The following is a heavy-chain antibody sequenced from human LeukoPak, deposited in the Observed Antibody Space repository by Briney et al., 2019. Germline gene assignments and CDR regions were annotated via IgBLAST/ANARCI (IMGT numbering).Heavy chain of an antibody. V-gene: IGHV3-23*01. J-gene: IGHJ4*02. CDR1: GFTFSTFA. D-gene: IGHD4-17*01. Sequence: GGSLGLSCAASGFTFSTFAMTWVRQAPGKGLEWVSTISSGDNTYYPDSVKGRFTISRDSSKNTLYLQMNRLRAEDTAVYYCAQDPRRDYETDYWGQGALVTVSS. CDR2: ISSGDNT. CDR3: AQDPRRDYETDY.